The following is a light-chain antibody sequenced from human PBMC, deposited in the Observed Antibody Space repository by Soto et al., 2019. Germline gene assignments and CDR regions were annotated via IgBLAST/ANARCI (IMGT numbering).Light chain of an antibody. CDR3: QQRYNWPPLT. J-gene: IGKJ4*01. V-gene: IGKV3-11*01. CDR2: DAS. CDR1: QSVDIY. Sequence: EVVLTQSPGTLSLSPGDRATLSCKASQSVDIYLAWYQQKPGQAPRLLIYDASNRATGIPARFSGSGSGTDFTLTISSLEPEDFAVYYCQQRYNWPPLTFGGGTKVEIK.